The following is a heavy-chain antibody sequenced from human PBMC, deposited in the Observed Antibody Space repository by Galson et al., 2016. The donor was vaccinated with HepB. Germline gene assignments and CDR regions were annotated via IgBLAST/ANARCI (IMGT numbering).Heavy chain of an antibody. Sequence: SLRLSCAASGFTFSMYWMSWVRQAPGKGLEWVANIKQGGSEKYYAESVRGRFTISRDNAKNSLFLQMNSLRAEDTAVYYCARDRRGSGWYIDYWGQGTPVIVSS. CDR3: ARDRRGSGWYIDY. D-gene: IGHD6-19*01. V-gene: IGHV3-7*01. CDR2: IKQGGSEK. CDR1: GFTFSMYW. J-gene: IGHJ4*02.